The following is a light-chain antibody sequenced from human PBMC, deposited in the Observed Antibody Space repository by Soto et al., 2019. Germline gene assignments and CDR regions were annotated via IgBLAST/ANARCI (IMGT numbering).Light chain of an antibody. CDR1: SSDVGGYNS. J-gene: IGLJ3*02. CDR3: QSYDSSLSGWV. Sequence: QSVLTQPASVSGSPGQSITISCTGTSSDVGGYNSVCWHQQHPGKAPKLMIYEVYNRPSGVSDRFSASKSGNTASLAITGLLAEDEADYYCQSYDSSLSGWVFGGGTKLTVL. V-gene: IGLV2-14*01. CDR2: EVY.